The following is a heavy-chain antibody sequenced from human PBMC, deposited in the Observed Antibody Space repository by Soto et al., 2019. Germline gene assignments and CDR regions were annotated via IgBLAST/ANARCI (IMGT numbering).Heavy chain of an antibody. J-gene: IGHJ4*02. CDR3: ARDYNMVRGVIYFDY. D-gene: IGHD3-10*01. CDR2: IYYSGST. CDR1: GGSVSSGSYY. V-gene: IGHV4-61*01. Sequence: SETLSLTCTVSGGSVSSGSYYWSWIRQPPGKGLEWIGYIYYSGSTNYNPSLKSRVTISVDTSKNQFSLKLSSVTAADTAVYYCARDYNMVRGVIYFDYWGQGTLVTVSS.